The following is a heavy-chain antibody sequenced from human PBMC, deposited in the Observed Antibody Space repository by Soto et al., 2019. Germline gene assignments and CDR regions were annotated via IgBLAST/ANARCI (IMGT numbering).Heavy chain of an antibody. CDR1: GGSISSYY. CDR2: IYYSGST. D-gene: IGHD3-10*01. CDR3: ARASEYYGSLYYYYYMDV. J-gene: IGHJ6*03. Sequence: SETLSLTCTVSGGSISSYYWSWILQPPWKGLEWIGYIYYSGSTNYNPSLKSRVTISVDTSKNQFSLKLSSVTAADSAVYYCARASEYYGSLYYYYYMDVWGKGTTGTVSS. V-gene: IGHV4-59*01.